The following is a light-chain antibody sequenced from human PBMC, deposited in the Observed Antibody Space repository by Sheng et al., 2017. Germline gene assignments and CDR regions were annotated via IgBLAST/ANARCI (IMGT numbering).Light chain of an antibody. Sequence: DIQMTQSPSSLSASVGDRVTITCRASQSISSYLNWYQQKPGKAPKSLMYAASILQSGVPSKFSGTGSGTDFTLTISSLQPEDFATYYCQQYNTYPLTFGGGTKVEI. J-gene: IGKJ4*01. CDR1: QSISSY. V-gene: IGKV1-16*02. CDR3: QQYNTYPLT. CDR2: AAS.